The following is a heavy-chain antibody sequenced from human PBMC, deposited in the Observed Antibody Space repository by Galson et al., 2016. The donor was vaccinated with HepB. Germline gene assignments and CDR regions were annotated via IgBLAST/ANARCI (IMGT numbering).Heavy chain of an antibody. J-gene: IGHJ4*02. CDR2: IYYSGTT. CDR1: GGSISSGDHY. D-gene: IGHD2-15*01. V-gene: IGHV4-61*08. CDR3: ARMDPALISGFDY. Sequence: SETLSLTCSVSGGSISSGDHYWSWIRQPPGKGLEWIGYIYYSGTTDYKPSLKSRVTISVDTSKNQFSLRLSSVTAADTAVYYCARMDPALISGFDYWGQGTLVTVSS.